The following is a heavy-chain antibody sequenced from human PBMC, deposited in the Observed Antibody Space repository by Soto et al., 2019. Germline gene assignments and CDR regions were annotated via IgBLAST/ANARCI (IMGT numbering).Heavy chain of an antibody. CDR1: GYTFTNYA. Sequence: QVQLVQSGVEVKKPGASVKVSCKASGYTFTNYAISWVRQAPGRGLEWMGWVNTYNGNPNYAQIFPGSVTMTSDTSTGTAYMELRSLKSDDSAVYYCARDSQYSTDWQRFDSWGQGTLVTVSS. CDR2: VNTYNGNP. CDR3: ARDSQYSTDWQRFDS. J-gene: IGHJ4*02. V-gene: IGHV1-18*01. D-gene: IGHD6-6*01.